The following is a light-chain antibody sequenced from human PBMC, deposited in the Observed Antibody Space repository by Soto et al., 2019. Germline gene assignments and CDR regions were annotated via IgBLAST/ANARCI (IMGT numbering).Light chain of an antibody. CDR1: QGISNF. Sequence: DIQMTQSPSSLSASVADRVTITCRASQGISNFLAWHQQKPGKVPKLLIYAASTLQSGVPSRFSGSGSGTDFTLTITSLQPEDVATYYCQKYNSAPWTFGQGTKVDIK. CDR3: QKYNSAPWT. J-gene: IGKJ1*01. V-gene: IGKV1-27*01. CDR2: AAS.